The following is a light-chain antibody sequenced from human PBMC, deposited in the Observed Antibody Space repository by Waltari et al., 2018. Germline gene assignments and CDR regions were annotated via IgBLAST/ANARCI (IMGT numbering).Light chain of an antibody. V-gene: IGLV4-69*02. J-gene: IGLJ3*02. CDR3: QTWGTGNWV. Sequence: QLVLTQSPSASASLGASVKLTCTLSSGPSSYAIAWHQQQPEKGPRYLMKLNSDGSHRKGDGIPDRFSGSSSGAERYLTISSLQSEDEADYYCQTWGTGNWVFGGGTKLTVL. CDR2: LNSDGSH. CDR1: SGPSSYA.